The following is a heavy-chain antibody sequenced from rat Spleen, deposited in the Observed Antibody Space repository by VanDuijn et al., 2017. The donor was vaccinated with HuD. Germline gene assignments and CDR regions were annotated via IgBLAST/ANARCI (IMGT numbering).Heavy chain of an antibody. CDR2: ISPRGVRT. Sequence: EVQLVESGGGLVQPGRSLKLSCTASGFIFRNYDMAWVRQTPTKGLEWVASISPRGVRTYYRDSVKGRFTVSRDNAESTLYMQMDSLRSEDTATYYCARADYGYNYWYFDFWGPGTMVTVSS. J-gene: IGHJ1*01. V-gene: IGHV5-25*01. CDR3: ARADYGYNYWYFDF. D-gene: IGHD1-9*01. CDR1: GFIFRNYD.